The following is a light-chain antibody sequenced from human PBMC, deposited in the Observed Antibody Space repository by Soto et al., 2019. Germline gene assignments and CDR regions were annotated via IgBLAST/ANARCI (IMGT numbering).Light chain of an antibody. CDR1: QIISSW. CDR2: KAS. Sequence: DIQMNPSPSTLSASVGDRVTITCRASQIISSWLAWYQQKPGKAPTLLIYKASSLESGVPSRFSGSGSGTEFTLNISSLQPDDFASYYCQQYNSFSRTFGQGTKVEIK. CDR3: QQYNSFSRT. V-gene: IGKV1-5*03. J-gene: IGKJ1*01.